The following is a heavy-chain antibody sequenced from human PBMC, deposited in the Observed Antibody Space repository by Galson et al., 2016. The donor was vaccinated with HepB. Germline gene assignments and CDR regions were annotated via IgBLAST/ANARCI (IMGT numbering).Heavy chain of an antibody. Sequence: SLRLSCAASGFTFSTYGMSRARQAPGKGLEWVAGISAGGGSTQYSHLVKGRFTISRDNSKNTVYLQMNSLRADDTALYYCAKDKLTLWGSPADYWGQGTLVTVSS. CDR1: GFTFSTYG. V-gene: IGHV3-23*01. CDR2: ISAGGGST. CDR3: AKDKLTLWGSPADY. J-gene: IGHJ4*02. D-gene: IGHD7-27*01.